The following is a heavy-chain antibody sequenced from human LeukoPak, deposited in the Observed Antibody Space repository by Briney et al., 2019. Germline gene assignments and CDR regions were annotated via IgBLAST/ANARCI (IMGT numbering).Heavy chain of an antibody. Sequence: GGSLRLSCAASGFTFSSYVMSWVRQAPGKGLEWVSSISGSGDSTYYADSVKGRFTISRDNSKNTLYLQMNSLGAEDTAVYYCAKDPLGSSGYYGEFSVYWGQGTLVTVSS. CDR1: GFTFSSYV. V-gene: IGHV3-23*01. CDR3: AKDPLGSSGYYGEFSVY. CDR2: ISGSGDST. J-gene: IGHJ4*02. D-gene: IGHD3-22*01.